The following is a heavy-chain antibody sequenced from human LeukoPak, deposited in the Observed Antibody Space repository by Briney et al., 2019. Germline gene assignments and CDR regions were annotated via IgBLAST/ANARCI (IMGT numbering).Heavy chain of an antibody. Sequence: GASVKVSCTASGGTFSSYAISWVRQAPGQGLEWMGGIIPIFGTANYAQKFQGRVTITTDESTSTAYMELSSLRSEDTAVYYCARDPITPFFVEGVVAATPYFDYWGQGTLVTVSS. J-gene: IGHJ4*02. V-gene: IGHV1-69*05. CDR2: IIPIFGTA. CDR1: GGTFSSYA. D-gene: IGHD2-15*01. CDR3: ARDPITPFFVEGVVAATPYFDY.